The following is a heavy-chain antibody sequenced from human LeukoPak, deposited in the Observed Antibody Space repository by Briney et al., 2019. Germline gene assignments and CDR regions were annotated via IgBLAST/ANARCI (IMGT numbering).Heavy chain of an antibody. J-gene: IGHJ4*02. CDR3: ARHLSGITGYTYGRGIDY. CDR1: GFTFSSFS. Sequence: GGSLRLSCAASGFTFSSFSMSWVRQAPGKGLEWVANIKKDGSEKNYVHPVKGRFTISRDNAKTQLYLQMKSLRAEDTAVYYCARHLSGITGYTYGRGIDYWGQGTLVTVSS. D-gene: IGHD5-18*01. CDR2: IKKDGSEK. V-gene: IGHV3-7*01.